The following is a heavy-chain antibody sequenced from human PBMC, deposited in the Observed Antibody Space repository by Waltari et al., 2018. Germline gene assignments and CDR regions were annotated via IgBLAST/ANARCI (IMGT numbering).Heavy chain of an antibody. CDR2: MNPSSGDT. Sequence: QVRLVQSGAEVKKPGASVKVSCKASGYTFTNYDINWVRQVSGQGLEWMGWMNPSSGDTGFAQNFRGRVAMTRDTSTGTADMELRGLTSADTAFYYCARGTYIVGYDYGGQGTPVTVSA. J-gene: IGHJ4*02. V-gene: IGHV1-8*01. CDR1: GYTFTNYD. D-gene: IGHD1-26*01. CDR3: ARGTYIVGYDY.